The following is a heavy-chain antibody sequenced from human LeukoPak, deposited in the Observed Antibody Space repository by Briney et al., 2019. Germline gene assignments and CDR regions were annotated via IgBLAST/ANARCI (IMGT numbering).Heavy chain of an antibody. V-gene: IGHV3-11*06. D-gene: IGHD7-27*01. CDR3: ATDYWGSINY. J-gene: IGHJ4*02. Sequence: GGSLRLSCAASGFTFSDYYMSWIRQAPGKGLEWVSYISSSSSYTNYADSVKGRFTISRDNAKNTLYLQMNSLRVEDTAVYYCATDYWGSINYWGQGSLVTVSS. CDR1: GFTFSDYY. CDR2: ISSSSSYT.